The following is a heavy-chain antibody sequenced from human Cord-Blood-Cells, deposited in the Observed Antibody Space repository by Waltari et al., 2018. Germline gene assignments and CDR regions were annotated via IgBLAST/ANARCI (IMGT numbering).Heavy chain of an antibody. Sequence: EVQLVESGGGLIQPGGSLRLSCAASGFTVSSNYMSWVRQAPGKGLGGVSVIERGGSTYYADSGKGRFTIPRDNDKNTLYLQRNSLRAEDTAVYYCARYIAARACDIWGQGTMVTVSS. CDR3: ARYIAARACDI. V-gene: IGHV3-53*01. D-gene: IGHD6-6*01. CDR1: GFTVSSNY. J-gene: IGHJ3*02. CDR2: IERGGST.